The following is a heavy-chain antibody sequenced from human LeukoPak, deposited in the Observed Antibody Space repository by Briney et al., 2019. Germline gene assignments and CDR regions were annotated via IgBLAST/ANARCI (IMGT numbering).Heavy chain of an antibody. CDR2: TCYRTKWYN. Sequence: SQTLSLTCAISSYSVSSNSAAWNWIRQSPSRGLERMGRTCYRTKWYNDYGVSVKSRITINPDTSKNQFSLQLNAVTPEDSAVYYCARDRVATIDYWGQGTLVTVSS. D-gene: IGHD5-12*01. CDR1: SYSVSSNSAA. V-gene: IGHV6-1*01. CDR3: ARDRVATIDY. J-gene: IGHJ4*02.